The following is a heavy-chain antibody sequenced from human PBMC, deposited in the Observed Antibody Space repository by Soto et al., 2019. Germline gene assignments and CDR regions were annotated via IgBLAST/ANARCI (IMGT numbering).Heavy chain of an antibody. J-gene: IGHJ4*02. Sequence: GASVKVSCKASEGTFSSYAISWVRQAPGQGLEWMGGIIPIFGTANYAQKFQGRVTITADESTSTAYMELSSLRSEDTAVYYCARESRYCSGGSCYFLPGIDYWGQGTLVTVSS. CDR2: IIPIFGTA. CDR1: EGTFSSYA. CDR3: ARESRYCSGGSCYFLPGIDY. V-gene: IGHV1-69*13. D-gene: IGHD2-15*01.